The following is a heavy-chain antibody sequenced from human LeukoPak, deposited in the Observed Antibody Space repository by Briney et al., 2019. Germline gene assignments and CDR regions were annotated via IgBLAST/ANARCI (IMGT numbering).Heavy chain of an antibody. D-gene: IGHD1-26*01. CDR1: GCSFTSYW. Sequence: GGSRQISCQGSGCSFTSYWIGWVRQMPGKGLGWMGIIYPGDSDTRYSPSFQGQVTISADKSISTAYLQWSSLKASDTAMYYCAGAAVKWDLDPDAFDIWGQGTMVTVSS. CDR3: AGAAVKWDLDPDAFDI. J-gene: IGHJ3*02. CDR2: IYPGDSDT. V-gene: IGHV5-51*01.